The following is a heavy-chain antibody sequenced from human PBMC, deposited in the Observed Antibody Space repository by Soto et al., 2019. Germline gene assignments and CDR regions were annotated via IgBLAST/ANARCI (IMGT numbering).Heavy chain of an antibody. Sequence: EVQLLESGGGLVQPGGSLRLSCAASGFTFSSYAMRWVRQAPVKGLEWVSAIRGSGGSTYYADSVKGRFTISRDNSKNMLYLQMNSLRAEDTAVYYCARRGSGSYYDYWGQGTLVTVSS. D-gene: IGHD1-26*01. J-gene: IGHJ4*02. V-gene: IGHV3-23*01. CDR2: IRGSGGST. CDR3: ARRGSGSYYDY. CDR1: GFTFSSYA.